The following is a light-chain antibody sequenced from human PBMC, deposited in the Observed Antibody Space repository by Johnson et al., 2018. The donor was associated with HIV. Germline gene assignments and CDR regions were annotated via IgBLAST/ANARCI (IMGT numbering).Light chain of an antibody. CDR1: SSNVGNNY. Sequence: PSVSAAPGQQVTISCSGTSSNVGNNYVSWYQQFPGTAPKLLIYEKNKRPSGIPDRFSASKSGTSATLAITGLQTGDEADYYCGTWDSSLSAHYVFGTGTKVTVL. CDR2: EKN. CDR3: GTWDSSLSAHYV. V-gene: IGLV1-51*02. J-gene: IGLJ1*01.